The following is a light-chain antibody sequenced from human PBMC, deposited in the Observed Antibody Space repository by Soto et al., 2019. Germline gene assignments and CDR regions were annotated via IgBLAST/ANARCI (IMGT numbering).Light chain of an antibody. CDR2: DVN. CDR3: SSYTYTNTPLYV. CDR1: SSDIVAYNF. Sequence: AIAEPASVSAPPAQSFSISSTGTSSDIVAYNFVSWYQHHPGKAPKVLIYDVNNRPSGVSKRFSGSKSGNAASLTISGLQAEDEADYYCSSYTYTNTPLYVFGSGTKVTVL. J-gene: IGLJ1*01. V-gene: IGLV2-14*03.